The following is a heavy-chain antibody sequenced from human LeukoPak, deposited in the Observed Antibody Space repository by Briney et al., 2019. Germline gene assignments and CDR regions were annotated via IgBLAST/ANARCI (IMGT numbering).Heavy chain of an antibody. CDR3: ASSSSGYSHFNY. CDR1: GFTFSSYA. Sequence: GGSLRLSCAASGFTFSSYAMHWVRQAPGKGLEWVAVISYDGSNKYYADSVKGRFTISRDNSKNTLYLQMNSLRAEDTAVYFCASSSSGYSHFNYWGQGTLVTVSS. D-gene: IGHD3-22*01. CDR2: ISYDGSNK. J-gene: IGHJ4*02. V-gene: IGHV3-30-3*01.